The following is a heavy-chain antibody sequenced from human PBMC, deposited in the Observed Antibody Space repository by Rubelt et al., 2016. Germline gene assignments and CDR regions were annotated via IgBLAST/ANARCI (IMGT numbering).Heavy chain of an antibody. D-gene: IGHD2-15*01. J-gene: IGHJ5*02. V-gene: IGHV1-2*06. CDR2: INPNSGGT. CDR3: ARDRGDIVVVVAATLGWFDP. CDR1: GYTFSGYY. Sequence: QVQLVQSGAEVKKPGASVKVSCKASGYTFSGYYMHWVRQAPGQGLEWLGRINPNSGGTHYAPKFQGRVTMTREQTISTAYMEQSRLSAEDTARYYCARDRGDIVVVVAATLGWFDPWGQGTLVTVSS.